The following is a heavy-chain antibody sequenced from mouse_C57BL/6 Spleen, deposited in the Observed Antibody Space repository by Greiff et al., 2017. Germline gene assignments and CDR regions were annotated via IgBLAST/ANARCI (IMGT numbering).Heavy chain of an antibody. D-gene: IGHD1-2*01. V-gene: IGHV5-6*01. CDR2: SSSGGSYT. CDR1: GFTFSSYG. J-gene: IGHJ2*01. Sequence: VKLMESGGDLVKPGGSLHLSCAASGFTFSSYGMSWVRQTPDKSLEWVATSSSGGSYTYYPDSVKGRFTISRDNAKNTLYLQMSSLKSEDTAMYYCARHHGGDGYFDYWGQGTTLTVSS. CDR3: ARHHGGDGYFDY.